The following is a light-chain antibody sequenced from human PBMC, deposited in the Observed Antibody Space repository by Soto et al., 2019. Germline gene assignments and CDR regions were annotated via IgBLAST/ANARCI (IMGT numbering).Light chain of an antibody. J-gene: IGKJ2*01. Sequence: DIVMTQSPSTLSVSPGERATLSCRASQSVSSNLAWYQQKPGQAPRLLIYGASTRATGIPARFSGSGSGTEFTLPISSLQSEDFAVYYCQQYNNWPSYTFGQGTKLEIK. CDR1: QSVSSN. V-gene: IGKV3-15*01. CDR3: QQYNNWPSYT. CDR2: GAS.